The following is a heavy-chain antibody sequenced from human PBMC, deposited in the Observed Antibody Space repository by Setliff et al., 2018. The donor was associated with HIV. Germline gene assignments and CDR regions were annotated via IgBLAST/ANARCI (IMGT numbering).Heavy chain of an antibody. D-gene: IGHD3-10*01. V-gene: IGHV1-46*01. CDR3: ARDLYYYGSGSPNYYYYYGMDV. CDR2: INPSGGST. Sequence: ASVNVSCKASGYTFTSYYMHWVRQAPGQGLEWMGIINPSGGSTSYAQKFQGRVTMTRDTSTSTVYMELSSLRSGDTAVYYCARDLYYYGSGSPNYYYYYGMDVWGQGTTVTVS. CDR1: GYTFTSYY. J-gene: IGHJ6*02.